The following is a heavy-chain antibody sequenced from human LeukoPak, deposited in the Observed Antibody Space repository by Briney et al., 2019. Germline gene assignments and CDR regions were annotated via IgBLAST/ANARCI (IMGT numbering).Heavy chain of an antibody. CDR1: GFTFSSYG. V-gene: IGHV3-30*18. J-gene: IGHJ1*01. Sequence: GGSLRLSCAASGFTFSSYGMHWVRQAPGKGLEWVAVISYDGSNKYYADSVKGRFTISRDNSKNTLYLQMNSLRAEDTAVYYCAKPYSSSWSAEYFQHWGQGTLVTVSS. D-gene: IGHD6-13*01. CDR3: AKPYSSSWSAEYFQH. CDR2: ISYDGSNK.